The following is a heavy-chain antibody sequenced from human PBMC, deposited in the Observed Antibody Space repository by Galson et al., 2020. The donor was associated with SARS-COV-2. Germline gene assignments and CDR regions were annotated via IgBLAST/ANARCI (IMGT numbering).Heavy chain of an antibody. D-gene: IGHD2-21*01. Sequence: ETSETLSLTCTVSGGSISSYYWSWIRQPPGKGLEWIGYIYYSGSTNYNPSLKSRVTISVDTSKNQFSLKLSSVTAADTAVYYCAGGIVEGGPFDPWGQGTLVTVSS. V-gene: IGHV4-59*01. CDR3: AGGIVEGGPFDP. J-gene: IGHJ5*02. CDR2: IYYSGST. CDR1: GGSISSYY.